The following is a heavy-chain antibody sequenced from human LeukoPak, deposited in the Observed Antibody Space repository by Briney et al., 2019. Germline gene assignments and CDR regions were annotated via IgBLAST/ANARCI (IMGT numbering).Heavy chain of an antibody. CDR2: ISNSGST. D-gene: IGHD2-15*01. Sequence: SETLSLTCTVSGASISSGSYYWAWIRQPPGKGLELIGHISNSGSTYYNQSLKSQVTISVDTSKNQFSLKLNSVTAADTAVYYCARRGLAAIIDYWGQGTLVTVSS. CDR1: GASISSGSYY. J-gene: IGHJ4*02. V-gene: IGHV4-39*01. CDR3: ARRGLAAIIDY.